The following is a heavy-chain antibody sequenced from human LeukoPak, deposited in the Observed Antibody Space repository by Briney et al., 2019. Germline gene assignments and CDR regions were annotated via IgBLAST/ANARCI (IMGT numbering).Heavy chain of an antibody. CDR3: ARSRAMDY. CDR2: INSDGSST. Sequence: GGSLRLSCAASGFTFSSYWMHWVRHAPGKGRGWISRINSDGSSTSYVDSVKGGFTISRDNAKNTLYLQMNSLRAEDKAVYYCARSRAMDYWGQGTLVTVSS. V-gene: IGHV3-74*01. D-gene: IGHD2-2*01. CDR1: GFTFSSYW. J-gene: IGHJ4*02.